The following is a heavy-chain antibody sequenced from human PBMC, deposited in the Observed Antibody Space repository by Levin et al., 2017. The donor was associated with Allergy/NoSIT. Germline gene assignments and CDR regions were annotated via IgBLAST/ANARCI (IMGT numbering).Heavy chain of an antibody. CDR2: ISSSSSAM. Sequence: QAGGSLRLSCIASGFMFRNYNMNWVRQAPGKGLEWVSSISSSSSAMSYGDSVQGRFTISRDNAENSLFLQMDSLRAEDTAVYYCARRRLVRGAFDIWGQGTMVTVSS. CDR1: GFMFRNYN. D-gene: IGHD2-8*01. CDR3: ARRRLVRGAFDI. J-gene: IGHJ3*02. V-gene: IGHV3-48*01.